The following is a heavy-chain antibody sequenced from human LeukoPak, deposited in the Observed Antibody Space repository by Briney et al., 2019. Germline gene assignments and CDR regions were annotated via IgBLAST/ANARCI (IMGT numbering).Heavy chain of an antibody. J-gene: IGHJ4*02. CDR1: GYTLTELS. D-gene: IGHD1-1*01. Sequence: GASVKVSCKVSGYTLTELSMHWVRQAPGKELEWMGGFDPEDGETIYAQKFQGRVTMTEDTSTDTAYMELRSLRSDDTAVYYCARDQATNADYWGQGTLVTVSS. CDR3: ARDQATNADY. CDR2: FDPEDGET. V-gene: IGHV1-24*01.